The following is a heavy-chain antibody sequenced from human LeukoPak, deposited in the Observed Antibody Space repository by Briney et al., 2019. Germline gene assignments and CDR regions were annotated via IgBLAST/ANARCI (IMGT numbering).Heavy chain of an antibody. D-gene: IGHD4/OR15-4a*01. CDR2: IYSGGST. CDR3: ARRAGAYSHPYDY. Sequence: GGSLRLSCAASEFTFSYYAMTWVRQAPGKGLEWVSFIYSGGSTYYADSVKGRFTISRDNSKNTLYLQMNSLRADDTAVYYCARRAGAYSHPYDYWGQGTLVTVSS. V-gene: IGHV3-53*01. J-gene: IGHJ4*02. CDR1: EFTFSYYA.